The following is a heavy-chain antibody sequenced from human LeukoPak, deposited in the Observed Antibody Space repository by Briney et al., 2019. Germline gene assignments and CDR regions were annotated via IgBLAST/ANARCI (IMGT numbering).Heavy chain of an antibody. J-gene: IGHJ4*02. CDR3: ARVIDGSGSCDY. CDR2: IIPIFGTA. D-gene: IGHD3-10*01. V-gene: IGHV1-69*05. CDR1: GGTFTSYA. Sequence: ASVKVSCKASGGTFTSYAISWVRQAPGQGLEWMGGIIPIFGTANYAQKFQGRVTITTDESTSTAYMELSSLRSEDTAVYYCARVIDGSGSCDYWGQGTLVTVSS.